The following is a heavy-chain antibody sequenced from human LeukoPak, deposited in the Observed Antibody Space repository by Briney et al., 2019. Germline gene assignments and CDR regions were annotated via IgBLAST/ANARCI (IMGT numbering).Heavy chain of an antibody. Sequence: GESLKISCKGSGYRFTNYWIGWVRQMPGEGLEWMGIIYPGDSDTRYSPSFQGQVTISADKSISTAYLQWSSLKASDTAMYYCAGSIEAPGFPFDYWGQGTLVTVSS. CDR3: AGSIEAPGFPFDY. J-gene: IGHJ4*02. D-gene: IGHD3-10*01. CDR1: GYRFTNYW. V-gene: IGHV5-51*01. CDR2: IYPGDSDT.